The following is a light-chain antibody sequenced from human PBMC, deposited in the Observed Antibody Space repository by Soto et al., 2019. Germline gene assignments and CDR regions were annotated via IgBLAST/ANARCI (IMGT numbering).Light chain of an antibody. CDR1: SSDVGGYNY. Sequence: QSALTQPASVSGSPGQSITTSCTGTSSDVGGYNYVSWYQQHPGKAPKFMIYDVSNRPSGVSNRFSGSKSGNTASLTISGLQAEDEADYYCCSYTTSNTRQIVFGTGTKVTVL. J-gene: IGLJ1*01. CDR2: DVS. V-gene: IGLV2-14*01. CDR3: CSYTTSNTRQIV.